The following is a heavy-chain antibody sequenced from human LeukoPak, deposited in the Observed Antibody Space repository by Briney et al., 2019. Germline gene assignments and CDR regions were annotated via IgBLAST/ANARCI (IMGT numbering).Heavy chain of an antibody. J-gene: IGHJ4*02. CDR1: GGSFSRYY. CDR2: INHSGST. D-gene: IGHD7-27*01. V-gene: IGHV4-34*01. CDR3: ARLANWGFPVDY. Sequence: PSETLSLTCAVYGGSFSRYYWSWIRRPPGKGLEWMGEINHSGSTNYNPSLKSRVTISVDTSKNQFSLKLSSVTAADTAVYYCARLANWGFPVDYWGQGTLVTVSS.